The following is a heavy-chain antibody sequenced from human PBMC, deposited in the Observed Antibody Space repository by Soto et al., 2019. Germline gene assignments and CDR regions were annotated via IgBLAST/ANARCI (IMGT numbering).Heavy chain of an antibody. D-gene: IGHD3-10*01. J-gene: IGHJ6*02. V-gene: IGHV3-23*01. Sequence: GSLRLSCAASGFTFSSYAMSWVRQAPGKGLEWVSAISGSGGSTYYADSVKGRFTISRDNSKNTLYLQMNSLRAEDTAVYYCAKDISMVRGVIITSKYYYYYGMDVWGQGTTVTVSS. CDR3: AKDISMVRGVIITSKYYYYYGMDV. CDR1: GFTFSSYA. CDR2: ISGSGGST.